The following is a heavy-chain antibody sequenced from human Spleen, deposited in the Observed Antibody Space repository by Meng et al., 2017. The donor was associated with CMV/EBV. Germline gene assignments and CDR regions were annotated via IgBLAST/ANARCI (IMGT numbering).Heavy chain of an antibody. CDR1: GFTFSSYA. CDR2: ISYDGSNK. D-gene: IGHD4-11*01. J-gene: IGHJ4*02. V-gene: IGHV3-30-3*01. CDR3: ARDPTDYSNYFYY. Sequence: GGSLRLSCAASGFTFSSYAMHWVRQAPGKGLEWVAVISYDGSNKYYADSVKGRFTISRDNSKNTLYLQMNSLRAEDTAVYYCARDPTDYSNYFYYWGQGTLVTVSS.